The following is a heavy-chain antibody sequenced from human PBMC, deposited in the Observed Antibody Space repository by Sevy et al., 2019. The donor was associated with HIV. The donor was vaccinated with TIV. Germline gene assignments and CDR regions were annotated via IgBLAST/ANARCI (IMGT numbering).Heavy chain of an antibody. CDR3: ARGPRAYCGGDCYPNDAFDI. J-gene: IGHJ3*02. CDR2: INHSGST. CDR1: GGSFSGYY. D-gene: IGHD2-21*01. V-gene: IGHV4-34*01. Sequence: SETLSLTCAVYGGSFSGYYWSWIRQPPGKGLEWIGEINHSGSTNYNPSLKSRVTISVDTSKNQFSLKLSSVTAADTAVYYCARGPRAYCGGDCYPNDAFDIWGQGTMVTVSS.